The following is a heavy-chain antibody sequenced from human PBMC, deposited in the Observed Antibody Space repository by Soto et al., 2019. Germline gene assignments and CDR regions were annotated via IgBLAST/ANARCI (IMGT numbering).Heavy chain of an antibody. CDR1: GGTFSSYA. J-gene: IGHJ6*02. CDR3: ARAPDFWSGYDYYYGMDV. D-gene: IGHD3-3*01. V-gene: IGHV1-69*01. CDR2: IIPIFGTA. Sequence: QVQLVQSGAEVKKPGSSVKVSCKASGGTFSSYAISWVRQAPGQRLEWMGGIIPIFGTANYAQKFQGRVTITADESTSTAYMELSSLRSEDTAVYYCARAPDFWSGYDYYYGMDVWGQGTTVTVSS.